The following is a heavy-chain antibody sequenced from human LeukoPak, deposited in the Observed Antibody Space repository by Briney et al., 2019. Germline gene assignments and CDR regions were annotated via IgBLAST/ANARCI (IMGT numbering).Heavy chain of an antibody. Sequence: GGSLRLSCAASGFTFSTYAMSWVRQAPGKGLEWVSAISGSGGSTNYADSVKGRVTVSRDNSKSTLYLQMNSLRAEDTAVYYCTKSSYYDSSGYYREYYFDYWGQGTLVTVSS. CDR1: GFTFSTYA. D-gene: IGHD3-22*01. V-gene: IGHV3-23*01. CDR2: ISGSGGST. J-gene: IGHJ4*02. CDR3: TKSSYYDSSGYYREYYFDY.